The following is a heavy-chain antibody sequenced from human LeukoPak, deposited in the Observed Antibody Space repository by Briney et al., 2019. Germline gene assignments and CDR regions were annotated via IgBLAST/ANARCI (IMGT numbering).Heavy chain of an antibody. CDR2: ISTYNGDT. Sequence: ASLKVSCKASGYTFTRYGITWVRQAPGQGLEWMGWISTYNGDTKYAQKFQGRVTMTTDTSTSTAYMELRSLRSDDTAVYYCARDPSNTSGWYIYFDYWGQGTLVTVSS. D-gene: IGHD6-19*01. V-gene: IGHV1-18*01. J-gene: IGHJ4*02. CDR3: ARDPSNTSGWYIYFDY. CDR1: GYTFTRYG.